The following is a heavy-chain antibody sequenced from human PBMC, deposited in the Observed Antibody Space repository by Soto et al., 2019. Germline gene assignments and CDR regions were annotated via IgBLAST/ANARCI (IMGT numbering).Heavy chain of an antibody. Sequence: PSETLSLTCAVSGGSISSSNWWSWVRQPPGKGLEWIGEIYHSGSTNYNPSLKSRVTISVDKSKNQFSLKLSSVTAADTAVYYCARDRIAVAGKNFDYWGQGTLVTVPQ. CDR3: ARDRIAVAGKNFDY. D-gene: IGHD6-19*01. CDR2: IYHSGST. CDR1: GGSISSSNW. V-gene: IGHV4-4*02. J-gene: IGHJ4*02.